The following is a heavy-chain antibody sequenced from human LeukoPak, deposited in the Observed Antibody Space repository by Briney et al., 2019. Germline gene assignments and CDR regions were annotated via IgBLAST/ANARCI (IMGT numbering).Heavy chain of an antibody. CDR2: ISYDGSNK. CDR1: GFTFSSYA. V-gene: IGHV3-30-3*01. Sequence: PGGSLRLSCAACGFTFSSYAMYWVRQAPGKGLEWLAVISYDGSNKYYADSVKGRFTISRDNSKNTLYLQMNSLRAEDTAVYYCAKDNYDFSREDAFVIWGQRTMVTVSS. D-gene: IGHD3-3*01. J-gene: IGHJ3*02. CDR3: AKDNYDFSREDAFVI.